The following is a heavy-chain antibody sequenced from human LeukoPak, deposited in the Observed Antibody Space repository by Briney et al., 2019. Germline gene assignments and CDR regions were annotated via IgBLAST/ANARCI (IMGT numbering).Heavy chain of an antibody. J-gene: IGHJ5*01. V-gene: IGHV1-2*06. CDR2: INPKSGDT. Sequence: GASVKVSCKASGYTFSDYYMYWLRQAPGEGLEWMGRINPKSGDTNYAQNFQGRVTMTRDTSMNTAYMELSGLRSDDTAVYFCARGYCSGGSCYLVENWFDFWGQGTLVTVSS. CDR1: GYTFSDYY. CDR3: ARGYCSGGSCYLVENWFDF. D-gene: IGHD2-15*01.